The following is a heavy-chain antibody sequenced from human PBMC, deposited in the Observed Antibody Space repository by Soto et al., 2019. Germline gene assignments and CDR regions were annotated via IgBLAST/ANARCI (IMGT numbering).Heavy chain of an antibody. V-gene: IGHV3-73*01. CDR1: GFTFSGSA. D-gene: IGHD4-17*01. J-gene: IGHJ6*02. CDR3: TRPLSMNVYGDYDYYYYGMDV. Sequence: GGSLRLSCAASGFTFSGSAVHWVRQASGKGLELVGRIRSKANSYATAYAASVKGRFTISRDDSKNTAYLQMNSLKTEDTAVYYCTRPLSMNVYGDYDYYYYGMDVWGQGTTVPVS. CDR2: IRSKANSYAT.